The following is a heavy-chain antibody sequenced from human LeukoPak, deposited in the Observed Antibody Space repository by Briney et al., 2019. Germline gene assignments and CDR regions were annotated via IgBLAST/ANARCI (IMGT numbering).Heavy chain of an antibody. V-gene: IGHV1-46*01. CDR2: INPSGGST. J-gene: IGHJ6*02. CDR1: GYTFTSYY. D-gene: IGHD3-3*01. CDR3: ARVSSYYDFSDV. Sequence: ASVKVSCKASGYTFTSYYMHWVRQAPGQGLEWMGIINPSGGSTSYAQKFQGRVTITADESTSTAYMELSSLRSEDTAVYYCARVSSYYDFSDVWGQGTTVTVSS.